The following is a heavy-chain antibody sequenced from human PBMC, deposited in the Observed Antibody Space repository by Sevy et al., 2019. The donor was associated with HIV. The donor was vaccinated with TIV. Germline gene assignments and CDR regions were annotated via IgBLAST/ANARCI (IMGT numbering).Heavy chain of an antibody. CDR2: XRYDGSNK. CDR3: ARDRLGITISAEWGGGMDV. D-gene: IGHD3-3*01. CDR1: GFTLSSXX. J-gene: IGHJ6*02. V-gene: IGHV3-33*01. Sequence: GSLRLSCAASGFTLSSXXXXXXXXXPGKGLXXXXVXRYDGSNKYYADSVKGRFTISRDNSKNTLYLQMNSLRAEDTAVYYCARDRLGITISAEWGGGMDVWGQGTTVTVSS.